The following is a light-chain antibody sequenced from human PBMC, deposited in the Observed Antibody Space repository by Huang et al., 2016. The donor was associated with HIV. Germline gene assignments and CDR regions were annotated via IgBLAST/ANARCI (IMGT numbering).Light chain of an antibody. V-gene: IGKV4-1*01. CDR2: WAS. CDR3: QQYYSASIT. CDR1: QPLLSTANNKSY. J-gene: IGKJ5*01. Sequence: DIVMTQSPGSLTVSLGERASINCTSSQPLLSTANNKSYLAWYQQKPRQPPKARIYWASHRESGVPERFSGSGSGTDFTLTISSLQAEDVALYYCQQYYSASITFGQGTRVEI.